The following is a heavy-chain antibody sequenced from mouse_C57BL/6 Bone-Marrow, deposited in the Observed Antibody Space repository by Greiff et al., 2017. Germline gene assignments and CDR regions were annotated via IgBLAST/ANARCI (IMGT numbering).Heavy chain of an antibody. D-gene: IGHD1-1*01. CDR3: TPYYGSRGY. CDR2: IDTENGDT. J-gene: IGHJ2*01. Sequence: EVKLVESGAELVRPGDSVKLSCTASGFNIKDAYMYWVQQRPEQGLEWIGWIDTENGDTEYASKFQGQATITADTSSNTAYLQLSSLTSEDTAVYYCTPYYGSRGYWGQGTTLTVSS. CDR1: GFNIKDAY. V-gene: IGHV14-4*01.